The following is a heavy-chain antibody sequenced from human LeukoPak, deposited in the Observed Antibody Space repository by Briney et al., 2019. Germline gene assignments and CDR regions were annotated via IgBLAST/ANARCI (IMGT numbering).Heavy chain of an antibody. Sequence: ASVKVSCKASGYTFTSYGISWVRQAPGQGLEWMGWISAYNGNTNYAQKLQGRVTMTTDTSTSTAYMELRSLRSDDTAVYYCARQGHTLRFLEWVEDYYYYTDVWGKGTTVTVSS. V-gene: IGHV1-18*01. J-gene: IGHJ6*03. D-gene: IGHD3-3*01. CDR3: ARQGHTLRFLEWVEDYYYYTDV. CDR2: ISAYNGNT. CDR1: GYTFTSYG.